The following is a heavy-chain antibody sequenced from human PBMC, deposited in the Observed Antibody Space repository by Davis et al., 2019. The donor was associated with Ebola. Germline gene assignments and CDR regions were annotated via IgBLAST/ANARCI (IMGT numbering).Heavy chain of an antibody. J-gene: IGHJ6*02. Sequence: GGSLRLSCATSGFTVSSNYMSWVRQAPGKGLEWVSVIYSGGRTDYADSVKGRFTISRDNSKNTLYLQMNSLRAEDTAVYYCARGSTIAVAGTPYYYGMDVWGQGTTVTVSS. D-gene: IGHD6-19*01. V-gene: IGHV3-66*01. CDR3: ARGSTIAVAGTPYYYGMDV. CDR1: GFTVSSNY. CDR2: IYSGGRT.